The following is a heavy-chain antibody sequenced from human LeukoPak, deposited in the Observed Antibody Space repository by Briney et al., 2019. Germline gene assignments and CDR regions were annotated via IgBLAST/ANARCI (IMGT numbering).Heavy chain of an antibody. CDR1: GFTFSSYA. V-gene: IGHV3-23*01. CDR3: ALLGLN. Sequence: PGGSLCLFCVGSGFTFSSYAVSWVRQAPGKGLGWVSSIVRSGYTTYYADSVKGRFTISRDNSKNTVYLQMNSLRAEDTAVYYCALLGLNWGGGTLVTVSS. CDR2: IVRSGYTT. J-gene: IGHJ4*02. D-gene: IGHD2-15*01.